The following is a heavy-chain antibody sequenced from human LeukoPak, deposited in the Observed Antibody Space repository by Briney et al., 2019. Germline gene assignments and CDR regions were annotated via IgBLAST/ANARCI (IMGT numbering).Heavy chain of an antibody. CDR3: ARALGYCSSTSCYGWFDP. V-gene: IGHV4-39*07. Sequence: PSETLSLTCTVSGGSISSSSYYWGWIRQPPGKGLEWIGSIYYSGNTYYNPSLKSRVTISVDTSKNQFSLKLSSVTAADTAVYYCARALGYCSSTSCYGWFDPWGQGTLVTVSS. J-gene: IGHJ5*02. CDR1: GGSISSSSYY. D-gene: IGHD2-2*01. CDR2: IYYSGNT.